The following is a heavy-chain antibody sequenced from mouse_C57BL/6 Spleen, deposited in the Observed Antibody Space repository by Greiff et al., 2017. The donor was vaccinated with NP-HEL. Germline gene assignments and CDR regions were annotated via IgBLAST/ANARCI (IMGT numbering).Heavy chain of an antibody. V-gene: IGHV1-64*01. Sequence: QVQLQQSGAELVKPGASVKLSCKASGYTFTSYWMHWVKQRPGQGLEWIGMIHPNSGSTNYNEKFKSKATLTADKSSSTAYMQLSSLTSEDSAVYYCARETGPYAMDYWGQGTSVTVSS. CDR2: IHPNSGST. CDR3: ARETGPYAMDY. CDR1: GYTFTSYW. J-gene: IGHJ4*01. D-gene: IGHD4-1*01.